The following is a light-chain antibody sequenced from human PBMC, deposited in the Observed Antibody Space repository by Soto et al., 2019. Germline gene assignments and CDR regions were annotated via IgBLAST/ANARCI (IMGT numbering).Light chain of an antibody. CDR3: MHALQTPPG. Sequence: DIVMTQSPLSLPVTPGEPASISCRSSQSLLHSNGYNYLDWYLQKPGQSPQLLIYLGSNRASGVPDRLSGSGSGTYFTLKISRVEAADVGVYYCMHALQTPPGFGGGTTVEIK. CDR2: LGS. CDR1: QSLLHSNGYNY. V-gene: IGKV2-28*01. J-gene: IGKJ4*01.